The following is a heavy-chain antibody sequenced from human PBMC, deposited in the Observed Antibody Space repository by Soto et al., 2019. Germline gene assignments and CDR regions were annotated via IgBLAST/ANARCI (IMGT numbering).Heavy chain of an antibody. D-gene: IGHD5-12*01. V-gene: IGHV1-8*01. CDR2: MNPNSGNT. CDR1: GYTFTRYD. J-gene: IGHJ6*03. Sequence: GASVKVSCTASGYTFTRYDINWVRQAPGQRLEWMGWMNPNSGNTGYAQKFQGRVTMTRNTSISTAYMELSSLRSEDTAVYYCARGRVATIFYYYYYMDVWGKGTTVTVSS. CDR3: ARGRVATIFYYYYYMDV.